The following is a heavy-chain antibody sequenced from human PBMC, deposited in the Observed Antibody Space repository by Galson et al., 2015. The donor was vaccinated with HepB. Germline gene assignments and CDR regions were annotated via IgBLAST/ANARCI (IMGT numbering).Heavy chain of an antibody. Sequence: SLRLSCAASGFTFSSYAMSWVRQAPGKGLEWVSAISGSGGSTYYADSVKGRFTISRDNSKNTLYLQMNSLRAEDTAVYYCAKPQLGTYYYDSSGYWWGYWGQGTLVTVSS. CDR3: AKPQLGTYYYDSSGYWWGY. J-gene: IGHJ4*02. CDR2: ISGSGGST. CDR1: GFTFSSYA. V-gene: IGHV3-23*01. D-gene: IGHD3-22*01.